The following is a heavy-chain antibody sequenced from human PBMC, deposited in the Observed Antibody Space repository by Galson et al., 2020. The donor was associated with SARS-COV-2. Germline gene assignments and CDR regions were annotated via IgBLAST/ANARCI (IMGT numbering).Heavy chain of an antibody. CDR1: GFTFSSYA. CDR3: ASALLWFGESFGD. Sequence: GESLKISCAASGFTFSSYAMHWVRQAPGKGLERVAVISYDGSNKYYADSVKGRFTISRDNSKNTLYLQMNSLRAEDTAVYYCASALLWFGESFGDWGQGALVTVSS. J-gene: IGHJ1*01. D-gene: IGHD3-10*01. V-gene: IGHV3-30*04. CDR2: ISYDGSNK.